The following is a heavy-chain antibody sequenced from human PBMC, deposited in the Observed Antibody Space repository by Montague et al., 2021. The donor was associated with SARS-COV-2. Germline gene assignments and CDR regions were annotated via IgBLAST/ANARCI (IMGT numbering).Heavy chain of an antibody. CDR3: ARSLGLYDALDI. D-gene: IGHD3-10*01. V-gene: IGHV3-7*01. CDR1: GFIFSNYW. J-gene: IGHJ3*02. Sequence: SLRLSCAASGFIFSNYWMNWVRQAPGKGLEWVAKIQKDGSDTYYVASVKGRFTISRDNAKNSLYLQMNSLRADDTAVYYCARSLGLYDALDIWGQGIMVTASS. CDR2: IQKDGSDT.